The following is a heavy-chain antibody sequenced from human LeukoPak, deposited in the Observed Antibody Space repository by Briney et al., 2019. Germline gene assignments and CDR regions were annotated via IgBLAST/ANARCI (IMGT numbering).Heavy chain of an antibody. D-gene: IGHD3-10*01. CDR3: ARDPDYGSGSYYTLYYYYGIDV. J-gene: IGHJ6*02. CDR2: IWYDGSNK. CDR1: GFTFSSYG. V-gene: IGHV3-33*01. Sequence: PGGSLRLSCAASGFTFSSYGMHWVRQAPGKGLEWVAVIWYDGSNKYYADSVKGRFTISRDNYKTTLYLQMNSLRAEDTAVYYCARDPDYGSGSYYTLYYYYGIDVWGQGTTVTVSS.